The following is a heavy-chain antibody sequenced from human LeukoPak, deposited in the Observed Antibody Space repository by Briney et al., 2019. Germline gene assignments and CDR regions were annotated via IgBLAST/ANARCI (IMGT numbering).Heavy chain of an antibody. J-gene: IGHJ4*02. Sequence: SETLSLTCGVYGGSFSGYYWSWIRQPPGKGLECIGVINHRGSTNYNPSLKSRVTISVDTSKNQFSLRLSSVTAADTAVYYCARDGRDTSALYNPLRFDYWGQGTLVTVSS. V-gene: IGHV4-34*01. CDR3: ARDGRDTSALYNPLRFDY. D-gene: IGHD1-1*01. CDR2: INHRGST. CDR1: GGSFSGYY.